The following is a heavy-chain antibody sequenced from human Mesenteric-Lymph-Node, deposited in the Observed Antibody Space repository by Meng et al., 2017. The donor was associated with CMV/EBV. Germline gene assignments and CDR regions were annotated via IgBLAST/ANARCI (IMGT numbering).Heavy chain of an antibody. D-gene: IGHD3-10*01. V-gene: IGHV4-31*03. J-gene: IGHJ6*02. Sequence: LRLSCTVSGGSISSGGYYWSWIRQHPGKGLEWIGYIYYSGSTYYNPSLKSRVTISVDTSKNQFSLKLSSVTAADTAVYYCARDRGITMVRGVYYYYGMDVWGQGTTVTVSS. CDR1: GGSISSGGYY. CDR2: IYYSGST. CDR3: ARDRGITMVRGVYYYYGMDV.